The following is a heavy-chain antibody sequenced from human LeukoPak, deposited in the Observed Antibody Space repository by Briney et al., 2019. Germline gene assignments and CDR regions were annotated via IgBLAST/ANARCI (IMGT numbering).Heavy chain of an antibody. CDR1: GGTFSSYA. CDR3: ARVISGTWLWF. J-gene: IGHJ4*02. CDR2: IIPTLEIA. D-gene: IGHD1-14*01. V-gene: IGHV1-69*04. Sequence: ASVKVSCKASGGTFSSYAISWVRQAPGQGLEWMGRIIPTLEIANYAQKFQGRVTISADKSTSTAYMELSSLRPEDTAVYYCARVISGTWLWFWGQGTLVTASS.